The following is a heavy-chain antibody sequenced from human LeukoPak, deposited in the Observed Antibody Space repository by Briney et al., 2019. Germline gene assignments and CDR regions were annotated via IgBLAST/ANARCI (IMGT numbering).Heavy chain of an antibody. V-gene: IGHV3-48*03. CDR1: GFPFSSYE. Sequence: GGSLRLSCAASGFPFSSYEMNWVRQAPGKGLEWLSYISSSGSTIYYADSVKGRFTISRDNAKNSLYLQMNSLRAEDTAVYYCARDRRDYHDSSSYYFFDYWGQGTLVTVSS. CDR2: ISSSGSTI. CDR3: ARDRRDYHDSSSYYFFDY. J-gene: IGHJ4*02. D-gene: IGHD3-22*01.